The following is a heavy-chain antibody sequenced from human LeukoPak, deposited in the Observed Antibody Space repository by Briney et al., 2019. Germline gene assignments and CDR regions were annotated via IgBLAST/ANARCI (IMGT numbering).Heavy chain of an antibody. CDR2: IKQDGSEK. J-gene: IGHJ4*02. V-gene: IGHV3-7*01. D-gene: IGHD6-19*01. CDR1: GFTISSYW. Sequence: GGSLRLSCAASGFTISSYWMIWVRQPPGKGLEWVANIKQDGSEKHYVDSVKGRFIISRDNAKNSLFLQMSSLRVEDTAVYYCASSVEQWLVREIYWGQGTLVSVSS. CDR3: ASSVEQWLVREIY.